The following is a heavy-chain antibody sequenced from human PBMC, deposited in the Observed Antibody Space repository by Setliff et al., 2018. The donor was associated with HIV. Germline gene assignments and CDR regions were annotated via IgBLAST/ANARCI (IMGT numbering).Heavy chain of an antibody. CDR2: INSYNGNT. D-gene: IGHD3-10*01. CDR3: SRSGVPPYYYYGMDV. CDR1: GYTFTTYG. V-gene: IGHV1-18*04. J-gene: IGHJ6*02. Sequence: PGPSVKVSCKASGYTFTTYGVNWVRQAPGQGLEWMGWINSYNGNTKFAQKFQGRVTMTTDTSTTTAFMELRSLKADDTGIYYCSRSGVPPYYYYGMDVWGQGTTVTVSS.